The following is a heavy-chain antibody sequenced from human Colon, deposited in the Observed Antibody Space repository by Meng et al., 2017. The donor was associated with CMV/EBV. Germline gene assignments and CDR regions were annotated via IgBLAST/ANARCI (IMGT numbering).Heavy chain of an antibody. J-gene: IGHJ4*02. CDR2: ILFDGTDT. Sequence: GESLKISCAASGFTFNNYAMHWVRQPPGKGLEWLGFILFDGTDTHYADSVKGRFTISRDDSKNTLYLQMHSLRPEDTAVYYCAKDQGHRGSYYGFFDYWGQGALVTVS. CDR3: AKDQGHRGSYYGFFDY. CDR1: GFTFNNYA. V-gene: IGHV3-30*02. D-gene: IGHD1-26*01.